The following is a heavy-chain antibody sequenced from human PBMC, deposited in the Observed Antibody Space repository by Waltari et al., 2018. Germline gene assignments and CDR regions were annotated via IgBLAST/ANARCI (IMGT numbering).Heavy chain of an antibody. Sequence: QVQLVQSGGEVKKPGDSVKVSCTASGYTFTSYGINWVRQAPGQGLEWMGWIRVGNGNTNYAQHLQGRVTMTADTSTSTAYMELRSLRSDDTAVYYCARPSLGQYYYYGMEVWGQGTAVTVSS. D-gene: IGHD7-27*01. CDR1: GYTFTSYG. J-gene: IGHJ6*02. CDR3: ARPSLGQYYYYGMEV. CDR2: IRVGNGNT. V-gene: IGHV1-18*01.